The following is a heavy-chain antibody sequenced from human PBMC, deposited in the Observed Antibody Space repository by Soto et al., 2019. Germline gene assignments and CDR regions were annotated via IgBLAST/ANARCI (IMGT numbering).Heavy chain of an antibody. D-gene: IGHD4-17*01. V-gene: IGHV4-4*02. CDR1: GASITSSNW. CDR2: GFHGGST. J-gene: IGHJ4*02. Sequence: QVQLQEPGPGLVKPSGTLSLTCDVFGASITSSNWWSWVRQSPGGGLEWIGEGFHGGSTNYKPTLKSLVTVSVDKSKYQFSLILTSLTAADAAVYYCARDRRNFGDPFDTWGQGILVSVSS. CDR3: ARDRRNFGDPFDT.